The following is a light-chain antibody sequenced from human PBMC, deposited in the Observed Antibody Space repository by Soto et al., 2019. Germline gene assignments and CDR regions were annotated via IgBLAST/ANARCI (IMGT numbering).Light chain of an antibody. V-gene: IGLV1-40*01. J-gene: IGLJ7*01. CDR2: GNT. CDR1: SSNIGADYD. CDR3: QSYDGSLGGVI. Sequence: QSVLTQPPSVSGAPGQRVTISCTGGSSNIGADYDVHWYHQFPGTAPKLLIYGNTNRPSGVPDRFSGSKSGTSASLVITGLQAEDEAVYYCQSYDGSLGGVIFGGGTQLTVL.